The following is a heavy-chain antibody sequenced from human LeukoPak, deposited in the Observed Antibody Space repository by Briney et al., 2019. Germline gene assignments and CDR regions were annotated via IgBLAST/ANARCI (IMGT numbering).Heavy chain of an antibody. CDR2: ISSSSSYI. D-gene: IGHD4-17*01. CDR1: GFTFSSYS. CDR3: AKDGLILDYGDYPTLFDY. V-gene: IGHV3-21*04. Sequence: GGSLRLSCAASGFTFSSYSMNWVRQAPGKGLEWASSISSSSSYIYYADSVKGRFTISRDNAKNSLYLQMNSLRAEDTAVYYCAKDGLILDYGDYPTLFDYWGQGTLVTVSS. J-gene: IGHJ4*02.